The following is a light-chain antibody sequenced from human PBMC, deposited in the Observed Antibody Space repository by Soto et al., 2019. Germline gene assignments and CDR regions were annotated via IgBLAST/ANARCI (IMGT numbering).Light chain of an antibody. CDR1: SSDVGGYNY. CDR3: SSYTSSSTPYV. V-gene: IGLV2-14*01. CDR2: DVS. J-gene: IGLJ1*01. Sequence: QSALTQPASGYGSPGQSITISCTGTSSDVGGYNYVSWYQQHPGKAPKLMIYDVSNRPSGVSNRFSGSKSGNTASLTISGLQAEDEADYYCSSYTSSSTPYVFGTGTKVTV.